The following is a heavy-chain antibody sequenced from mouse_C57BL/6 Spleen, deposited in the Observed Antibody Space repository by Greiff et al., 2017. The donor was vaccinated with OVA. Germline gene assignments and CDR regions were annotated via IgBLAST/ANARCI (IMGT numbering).Heavy chain of an antibody. V-gene: IGHV1-64*01. J-gene: IGHJ2*01. CDR2: IHPNSGST. CDR1: GYTFTSYW. Sequence: QVQLQQSGAGLVQPKASVKLSCTASGYTFTSYWMHWVKQRPGQGLEWIGMIHPNSGSTNYNEKFKSKATLTVDKSTSTAYIQLSTLTSEDSAVYYCARWGYFDYWGQGTTLTVSS. CDR3: ARWGYFDY.